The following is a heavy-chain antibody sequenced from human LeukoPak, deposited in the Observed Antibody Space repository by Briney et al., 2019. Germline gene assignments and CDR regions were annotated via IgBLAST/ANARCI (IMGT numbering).Heavy chain of an antibody. CDR3: AKDGSNPYYYYGMDV. J-gene: IGHJ6*02. D-gene: IGHD4-23*01. Sequence: PGGSLRLSCAASGFTFSSYVMHWVRQAPSKGLEWVAVISYDESNKYYADSVRGRFTISRDNSKNTLYLQMSSLRPEDTAVYYCAKDGSNPYYYYGMDVWGQGTTVTVSS. CDR1: GFTFSSYV. V-gene: IGHV3-30*18. CDR2: ISYDESNK.